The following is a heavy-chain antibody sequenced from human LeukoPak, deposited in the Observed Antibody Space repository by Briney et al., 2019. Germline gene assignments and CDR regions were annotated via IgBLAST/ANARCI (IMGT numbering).Heavy chain of an antibody. CDR2: IYYSGST. V-gene: IGHV4-59*08. CDR3: ARSYCSCISCYSYFDY. D-gene: IGHD2-2*01. J-gene: IGHJ4*02. CDR1: GGSISGYY. Sequence: SETLSLTCTVSGGSISGYYWSWLRQPPGKGLGWIGYIYYSGSTNYNPSLKSRVTMSVDTSKNQFSLRLSSVTAADTAVYYCARSYCSCISCYSYFDYWGQGTLVTVSS.